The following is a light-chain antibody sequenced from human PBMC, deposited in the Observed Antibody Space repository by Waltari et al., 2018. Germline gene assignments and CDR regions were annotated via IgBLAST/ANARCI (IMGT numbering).Light chain of an antibody. CDR2: EVS. Sequence: EMVLTQSPVILSLSPGERAALSCRASQNIGSQLAWYQQRPGQAPRLLIDEVSNRVTVIPARFSGSGSGTDFTLTISGLAPEDTAVYYCQQRDSWPLTFGGGTKVEI. CDR3: QQRDSWPLT. J-gene: IGKJ4*01. V-gene: IGKV3-11*01. CDR1: QNIGSQ.